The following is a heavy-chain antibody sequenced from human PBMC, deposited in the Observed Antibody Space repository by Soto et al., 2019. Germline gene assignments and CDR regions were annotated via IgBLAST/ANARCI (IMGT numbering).Heavy chain of an antibody. J-gene: IGHJ5*02. CDR1: GDSISRGGYS. D-gene: IGHD3-22*01. Sequence: KPSETLSLTCAVSGDSISRGGYSWSWVRQPPGKALEWIGYIFPSGGTSYSPSLKNRVTISVDRSKNHSSLKLTSLTAADTAVYYCARTGFYSDSNGPHQESWFDHWGHGTLVTVSS. V-gene: IGHV4-30-2*01. CDR2: IFPSGGT. CDR3: ARTGFYSDSNGPHQESWFDH.